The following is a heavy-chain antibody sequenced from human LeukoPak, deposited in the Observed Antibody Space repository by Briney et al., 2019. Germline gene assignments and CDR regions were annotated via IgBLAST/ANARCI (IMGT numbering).Heavy chain of an antibody. CDR3: ARDLGGSSKPDY. Sequence: SGGSLRLSCVASGFTFSSYSMNWVRQAPGKGLEWVSYISSSGSPIYYADSVKGRFTTSRDSAKNSLDLQMNSLRVEDTAVYYCARDLGGSSKPDYWGQGTLVTVSS. CDR1: GFTFSSYS. CDR2: ISSSGSPI. D-gene: IGHD1-26*01. V-gene: IGHV3-48*04. J-gene: IGHJ4*02.